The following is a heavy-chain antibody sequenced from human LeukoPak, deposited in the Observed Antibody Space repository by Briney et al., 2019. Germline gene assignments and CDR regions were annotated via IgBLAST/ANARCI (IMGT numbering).Heavy chain of an antibody. CDR1: GFTFSNYW. V-gene: IGHV3-7*01. CDR2: IKQDGSEK. CDR3: ARDQGYYYDSSGPSGFDY. Sequence: GGSLRLSCAASGFTFSNYWMSWVGQAPGKGLGWVASIKQDGSEKYYVDSVKGRFTISRDNAKNSLYLQMNSLRAEDTAVYYCARDQGYYYDSSGPSGFDYWGQGTLVTVSS. J-gene: IGHJ4*02. D-gene: IGHD3-22*01.